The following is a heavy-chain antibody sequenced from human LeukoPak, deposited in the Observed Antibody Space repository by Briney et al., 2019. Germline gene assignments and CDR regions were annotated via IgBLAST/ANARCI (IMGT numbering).Heavy chain of an antibody. V-gene: IGHV3-30*04. J-gene: IGHJ4*02. D-gene: IGHD6-19*01. CDR2: ISYDGSNK. Sequence: GGSLRLSCAASGFTFSSYAMHWVRQAPGKGLEWVAVISYDGSNKYYADSVKGRFTISRDNSKNTLYLQMNSLRAEDTAVYYCARDLSGWYSNDFIFDYWGQGTLVTVSS. CDR3: ARDLSGWYSNDFIFDY. CDR1: GFTFSSYA.